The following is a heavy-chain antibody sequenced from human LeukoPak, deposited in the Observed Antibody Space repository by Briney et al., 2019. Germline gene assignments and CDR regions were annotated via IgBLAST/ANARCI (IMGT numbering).Heavy chain of an antibody. CDR1: GYTFTGYY. CDR2: INPNSGGT. V-gene: IGHV1-2*06. D-gene: IGHD3-10*01. CDR3: SRAGSGSSRFFDY. Sequence: ASVKVSCKASGYTFTGYYMHWVRQAPGQGLEWMGRINPNSGGTNYAQKFQGRVTMTRDTSISTAYMELRSLRSDDTAVYYCSRAGSGSSRFFDYWGQGTLVTVSS. J-gene: IGHJ4*02.